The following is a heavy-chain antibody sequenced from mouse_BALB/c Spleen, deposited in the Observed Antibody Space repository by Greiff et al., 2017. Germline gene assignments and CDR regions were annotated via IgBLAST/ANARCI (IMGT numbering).Heavy chain of an antibody. Sequence: QVHVKQSGAELVKPGASMKLSCKASGYTFTEYIIHWVKQRSGQGLEWIGWFYPGSGSIKYNEKFKDKATLTADKSSSTVYMELSSLTSEDSAVYFCARHGNYEVWFAYWGQGTLVTVSA. CDR2: FYPGSGSI. V-gene: IGHV1-62-2*01. J-gene: IGHJ3*01. CDR3: ARHGNYEVWFAY. CDR1: GYTFTEYI. D-gene: IGHD2-1*01.